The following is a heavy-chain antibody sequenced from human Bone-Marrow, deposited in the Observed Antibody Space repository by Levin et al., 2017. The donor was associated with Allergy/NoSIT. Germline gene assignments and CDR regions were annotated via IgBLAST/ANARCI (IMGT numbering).Heavy chain of an antibody. Sequence: GESLKISCAASGFTFSSYGMHWVRQAPGKGLEWVAVISYDGSNKYYADSVKGRFTISRDNSKNTLYLQMNSLRAEDTAVYYCAKGNIVVVPAAIDYWGQGTLVTVSS. CDR1: GFTFSSYG. D-gene: IGHD2-2*01. J-gene: IGHJ4*02. CDR3: AKGNIVVVPAAIDY. CDR2: ISYDGSNK. V-gene: IGHV3-30*18.